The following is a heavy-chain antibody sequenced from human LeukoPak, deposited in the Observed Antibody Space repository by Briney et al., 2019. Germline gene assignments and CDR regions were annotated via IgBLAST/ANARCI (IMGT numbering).Heavy chain of an antibody. V-gene: IGHV3-20*01. CDR1: GFTFDDYG. Sequence: GGSLRLSCAVSGFTFDDYGMIWVRQAPGKGLEWVSGINWNGGSTGYADSVTGRFTISRDNAKNSLYLQMNSLRAEDTALYHCARVRGSSWYRGHDYWGQGTLVTVSS. CDR3: ARVRGSSWYRGHDY. D-gene: IGHD6-13*01. J-gene: IGHJ4*02. CDR2: INWNGGST.